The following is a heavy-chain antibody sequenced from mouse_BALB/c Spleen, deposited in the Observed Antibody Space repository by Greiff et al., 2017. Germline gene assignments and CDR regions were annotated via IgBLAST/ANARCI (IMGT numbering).Heavy chain of an antibody. CDR3: ARGLLPLYYAMDY. CDR2: ISSGGGST. Sequence: EVQVVESGGGLVKPGGSLKLSCAASGFAFSSYDMSWVRQTPEKRLEWVAYISSGGGSTYYPDPVKGRFTITRDNAKNTLYLQMRSLKSEDTAMYYCARGLLPLYYAMDYWGQGTSVTVSS. D-gene: IGHD2-3*01. CDR1: GFAFSSYD. J-gene: IGHJ4*01. V-gene: IGHV5-12-1*01.